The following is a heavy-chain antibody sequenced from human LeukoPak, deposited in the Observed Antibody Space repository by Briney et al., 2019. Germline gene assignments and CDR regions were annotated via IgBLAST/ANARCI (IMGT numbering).Heavy chain of an antibody. CDR2: ISYDGSNK. V-gene: IGHV3-30*18. D-gene: IGHD6-19*01. CDR3: AKDPQLAVAGYGDGIDV. Sequence: PGRSLRLSCAASGFTFSSYGMHWVRQAPGKGLEWVAVISYDGSNKYYADSVKGRFTISRDNSKNTLYLQMNSLRAEDTAGYYCAKDPQLAVAGYGDGIDVWGQGTTVTVSS. J-gene: IGHJ6*02. CDR1: GFTFSSYG.